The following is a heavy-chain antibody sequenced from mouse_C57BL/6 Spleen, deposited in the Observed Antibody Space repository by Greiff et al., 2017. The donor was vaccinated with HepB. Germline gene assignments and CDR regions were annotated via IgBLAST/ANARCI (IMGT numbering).Heavy chain of an antibody. Sequence: EVKLVESEGGLVQPGSSMKLSCTASGFTFSDYYMAWVRQVPEKGLEWVANINYDGSSTYYLDSLKSRFIISRDNAKNILYLQMSSLKSEDTATYYCARAYDGYYYMDYWGQGTSVTVSS. CDR3: ARAYDGYYYMDY. J-gene: IGHJ4*01. D-gene: IGHD2-3*01. V-gene: IGHV5-16*01. CDR2: INYDGSST. CDR1: GFTFSDYY.